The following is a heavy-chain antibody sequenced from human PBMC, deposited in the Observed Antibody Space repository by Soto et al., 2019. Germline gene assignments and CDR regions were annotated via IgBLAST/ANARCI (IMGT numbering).Heavy chain of an antibody. D-gene: IGHD3-10*01. CDR3: ARGVLLWFGELLGRRCFDY. CDR2: IDHSGST. Sequence: QVQLQESGPGLVKPSGTLSLTCAVSGGSISSSNWWSWVRQPPGKGLEWIGEIDHSGSTNYNPSLKIRVIISVDKSQNQFSLKLSPVTAADTAVYYWARGVLLWFGELLGRRCFDYWGQGTLVTVSS. V-gene: IGHV4-4*02. J-gene: IGHJ4*02. CDR1: GGSISSSNW.